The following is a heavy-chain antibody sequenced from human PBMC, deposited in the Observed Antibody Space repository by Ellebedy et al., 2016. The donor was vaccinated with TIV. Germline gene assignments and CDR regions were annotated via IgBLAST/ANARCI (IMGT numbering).Heavy chain of an antibody. V-gene: IGHV3-23*01. Sequence: GESLKISCAASGFMFNTYAMSWVRQAPGRGLEWVSTISGSGGTTYYVDSMKGRFTIYRDNAKNSLYLQMNSLRAEDTAVYYCVRDLHWSYFDWGQGTLVTVSS. D-gene: IGHD1-26*01. CDR2: ISGSGGTT. J-gene: IGHJ4*02. CDR3: VRDLHWSYFD. CDR1: GFMFNTYA.